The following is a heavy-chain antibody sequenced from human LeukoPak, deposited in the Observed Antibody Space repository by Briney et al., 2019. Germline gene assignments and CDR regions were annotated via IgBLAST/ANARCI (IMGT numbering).Heavy chain of an antibody. CDR2: ISGSGGST. Sequence: PGRSLRLSCAASGFTFDDYAMHWVRQAPGKGLEWVSAISGSGGSTYYADSVKGRFTISRDNSKNTLYLQMNSLRAEDTAVYYCAKGADIVVVVAAGADDYWGQGTLVTVSS. CDR1: GFTFDDYA. D-gene: IGHD2-15*01. V-gene: IGHV3-23*01. J-gene: IGHJ4*02. CDR3: AKGADIVVVVAAGADDY.